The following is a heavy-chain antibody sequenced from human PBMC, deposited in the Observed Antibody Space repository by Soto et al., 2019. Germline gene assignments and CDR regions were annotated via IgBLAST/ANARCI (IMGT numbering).Heavy chain of an antibody. CDR3: ARDNGYYYGSGSLDY. D-gene: IGHD3-10*01. J-gene: IGHJ4*02. V-gene: IGHV4-30-4*01. CDR2: IYYSGST. Sequence: QVQLQESGPGLVKPSQTLSLTCTVSGGSISSGDYYWSWIRQPPGKGLEWIGYIYYSGSTYYNPSLTSPVTISVDTPKSQFPLQLSSVTAADTAVYYCARDNGYYYGSGSLDYWGQGTLVTVSS. CDR1: GGSISSGDYY.